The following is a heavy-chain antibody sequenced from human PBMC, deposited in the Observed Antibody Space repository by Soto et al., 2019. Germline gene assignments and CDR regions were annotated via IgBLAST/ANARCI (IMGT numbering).Heavy chain of an antibody. V-gene: IGHV3-53*01. Sequence: PGGSLRLSCAASGFTVSSNYMSWVRQAPGKGLEWVSVIYSGGSTYYADSVKGRFTISRDNSKNTLYLQMNSLRAEDTAVYYCARTYYYDSSGRNGRAFDIWGQGTMVTVSS. CDR3: ARTYYYDSSGRNGRAFDI. CDR2: IYSGGST. D-gene: IGHD3-22*01. J-gene: IGHJ3*02. CDR1: GFTVSSNY.